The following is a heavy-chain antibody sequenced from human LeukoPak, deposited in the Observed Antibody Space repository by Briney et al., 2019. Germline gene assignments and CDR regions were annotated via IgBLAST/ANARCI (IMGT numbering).Heavy chain of an antibody. CDR2: IYHSGST. CDR1: GYSISSGYY. V-gene: IGHV4-38-2*02. D-gene: IGHD1-26*01. Sequence: SETLSLTCTVSGYSISSGYYWGWIRQPPGKGLEWIGSIYHSGSTYYNPSLKSRVTISVDTSKNQFSLKLSSVTAADTAVYYCAGDWDRSYFDYWGQGTLVTVSS. J-gene: IGHJ4*02. CDR3: AGDWDRSYFDY.